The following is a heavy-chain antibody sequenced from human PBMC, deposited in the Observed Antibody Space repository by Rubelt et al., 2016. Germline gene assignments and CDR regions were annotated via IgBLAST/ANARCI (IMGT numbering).Heavy chain of an antibody. CDR3: ARVACSSTCLVDY. CDR2: ISRSSNYI. CDR1: GFTFSSYT. J-gene: IGHJ4*02. Sequence: EVQLVESGGGLVKPGGSLRLSCAASGFTFSSYTMNWVRQAPGKGLEWVSSISRSSNYIYYADSVQGRFTISRDNAKNSLYLQMNSLRAEDTAVYYCARVACSSTCLVDYWGQGTLVTVSS. V-gene: IGHV3-21*01. D-gene: IGHD2-2*01.